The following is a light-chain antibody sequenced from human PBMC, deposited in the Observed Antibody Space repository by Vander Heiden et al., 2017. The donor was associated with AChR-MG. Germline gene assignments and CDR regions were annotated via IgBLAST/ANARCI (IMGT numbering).Light chain of an antibody. V-gene: IGLV1-47*01. CDR1: SSNIGSNY. CDR2: RNN. J-gene: IGLJ2*01. Sequence: QSVLTQPPSASGTPGQRVTISCSGSSSNIGSNYVYWYQQLPGTAPKLLIYRNNQRHSGVPDRFSGSKSGTSASLAISGLRSEDEADYYCAAWDDSARVFGGGTKLTVL. CDR3: AAWDDSARV.